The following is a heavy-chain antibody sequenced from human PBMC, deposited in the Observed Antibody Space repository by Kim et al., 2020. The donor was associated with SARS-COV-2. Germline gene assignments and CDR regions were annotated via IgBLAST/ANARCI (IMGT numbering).Heavy chain of an antibody. V-gene: IGHV1-46*01. CDR2: K. D-gene: IGHD5-12*01. Sequence: KSSGQKVKGRVTMTRETSTRTVYMELSSLRSEDTAVYYCARGPYQWLHSYWGQGTLVTVSS. J-gene: IGHJ4*02. CDR3: ARGPYQWLHSY.